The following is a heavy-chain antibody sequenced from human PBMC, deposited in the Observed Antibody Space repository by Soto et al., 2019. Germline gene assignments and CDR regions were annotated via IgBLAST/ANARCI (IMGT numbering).Heavy chain of an antibody. CDR2: MSGSGGST. J-gene: IGHJ6*02. V-gene: IGHV3-23*01. CDR3: AKSPRYYHDSSGYYYPGLDV. CDR1: EFAFRISG. D-gene: IGHD3-22*01. Sequence: PGGSRRLPIAAPEFAFRISGLSWCRQSPGKGLEWVSAMSGSGGSTYYAVSVKGPFTISRDNSKNALYLQMNSLRAEDTAVYYCAKSPRYYHDSSGYYYPGLDVWGQGTPVTVYS.